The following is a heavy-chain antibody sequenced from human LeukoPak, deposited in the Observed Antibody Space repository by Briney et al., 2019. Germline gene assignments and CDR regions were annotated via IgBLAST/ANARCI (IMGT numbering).Heavy chain of an antibody. Sequence: SQTLSLTCTVSGGSISSGSYYWSWIRQPAGKGLEWIGLIYTSGSTNYNPSLKSRVTISVDTSKNQYSLKLSSVTVADTAVYYCARELWGRETTVVKGDAFDIWGQGTMVTVSS. CDR2: IYTSGST. D-gene: IGHD4-23*01. CDR3: ARELWGRETTVVKGDAFDI. J-gene: IGHJ3*02. CDR1: GGSISSGSYY. V-gene: IGHV4-61*02.